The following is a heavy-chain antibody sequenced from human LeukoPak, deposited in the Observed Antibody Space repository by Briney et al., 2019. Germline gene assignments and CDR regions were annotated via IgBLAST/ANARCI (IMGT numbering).Heavy chain of an antibody. Sequence: GGSLRLSCAASGFTFSNYGMHWGRQAPGKGLEWVAIISYDGSNKYYADSVKGRFTVSRDNSKNTLYLQMNSLRAEDTAVYFCANENYYGSSGYIDYWGQGTLVTVSS. CDR3: ANENYYGSSGYIDY. J-gene: IGHJ4*02. D-gene: IGHD3-22*01. CDR2: ISYDGSNK. CDR1: GFTFSNYG. V-gene: IGHV3-30*18.